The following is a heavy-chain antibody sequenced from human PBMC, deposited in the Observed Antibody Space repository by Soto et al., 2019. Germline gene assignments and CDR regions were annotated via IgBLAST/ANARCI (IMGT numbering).Heavy chain of an antibody. J-gene: IGHJ3*02. V-gene: IGHV3-7*03. CDR3: ARDGMGGATTGRDAFDI. CDR1: GFTFSSYW. CDR2: IKQDGSEK. Sequence: GGSLRLSCAASGFTFSSYWMSWVRQAPGKGLEWVANIKQDGSEKYYVDSVKGRFTISRDNAKNSLYLQMNSLRAEDTAAYYCARDGMGGATTGRDAFDIWGQGTMVTVSS. D-gene: IGHD1-26*01.